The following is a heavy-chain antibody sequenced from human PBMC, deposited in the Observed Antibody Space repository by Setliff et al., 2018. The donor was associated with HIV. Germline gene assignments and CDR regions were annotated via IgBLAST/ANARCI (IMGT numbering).Heavy chain of an antibody. CDR3: AKEKGAHSYADY. CDR1: GFTFTTYA. J-gene: IGHJ4*02. D-gene: IGHD5-18*01. CDR2: ITGSGGST. V-gene: IGHV3-23*01. Sequence: GGSLRLSCTASGFTFTTYAMAWVRQAPGKGLEWVSAITGSGGSTYYADSVKGRFTISRDNSKNMVYLQMNSLRAEDTAVYYCAKEKGAHSYADYWGQGTLVTVSS.